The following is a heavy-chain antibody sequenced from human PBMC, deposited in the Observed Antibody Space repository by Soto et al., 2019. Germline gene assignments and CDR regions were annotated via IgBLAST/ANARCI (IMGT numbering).Heavy chain of an antibody. V-gene: IGHV3-30*18. CDR3: AKGRGKDGWTPYYGMDV. CDR2: ISNDGTKK. CDR1: GFTFSSYG. D-gene: IGHD3-16*01. Sequence: GGSLRLSCAASGFTFSSYGMYWVRQAPGKGPEWVAVISNDGTKKYYADSVKGRFTISRDNSRNTLHLQMNSLRAEDTAVYYCAKGRGKDGWTPYYGMDVWGQGTTVTVSS. J-gene: IGHJ6*02.